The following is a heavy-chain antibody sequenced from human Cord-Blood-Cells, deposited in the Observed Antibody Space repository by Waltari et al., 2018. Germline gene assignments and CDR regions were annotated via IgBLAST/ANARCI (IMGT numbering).Heavy chain of an antibody. J-gene: IGHJ4*02. V-gene: IGHV1-18*01. D-gene: IGHD1-26*01. CDR1: GYPFTSHG. Sequence: QVQLVLSGAAVHKPGASAQVSCKASGYPFTSHGISEVRQAPVQGLAWMGWISAYNGNTNYAQKLQGRVTMTTDTPTSTAYMELRSLRSDDTAGYYCARDRYSGRYCDYWGQGTLVTVSS. CDR3: ARDRYSGRYCDY. CDR2: ISAYNGNT.